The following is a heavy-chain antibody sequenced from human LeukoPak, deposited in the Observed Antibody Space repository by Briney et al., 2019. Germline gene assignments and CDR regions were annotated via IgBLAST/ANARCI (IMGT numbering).Heavy chain of an antibody. Sequence: SETLSLTCAVYGGSFSGYYWSWIRQPPGKGLEWIGEINHSGSTNYNPSLKSRVTISVDTSKNQFSLKLSSVTAADTAVYYCARGKEGFANSGSYSNWFDPWGQGTLVTVSS. CDR1: GGSFSGYY. CDR2: INHSGST. CDR3: ARGKEGFANSGSYSNWFDP. V-gene: IGHV4-34*01. J-gene: IGHJ5*02. D-gene: IGHD1-26*01.